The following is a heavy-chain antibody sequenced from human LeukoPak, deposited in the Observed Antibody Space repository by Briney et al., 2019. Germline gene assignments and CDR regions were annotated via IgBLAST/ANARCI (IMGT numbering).Heavy chain of an antibody. Sequence: GGSLRLSCAASGFTFSSYGMHWVRQAPGKGLEWVANIKQDGSEKYYVDSVKGRFTISRDNAKNSLYLQMNSLRAEDTAVYYCARDYRHYYDSSGSFFDYWGQGTLVTVSS. CDR1: GFTFSSYG. CDR3: ARDYRHYYDSSGSFFDY. CDR2: IKQDGSEK. V-gene: IGHV3-7*01. J-gene: IGHJ4*02. D-gene: IGHD3-22*01.